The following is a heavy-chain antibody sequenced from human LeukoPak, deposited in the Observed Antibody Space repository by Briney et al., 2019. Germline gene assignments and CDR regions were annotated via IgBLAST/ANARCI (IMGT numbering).Heavy chain of an antibody. V-gene: IGHV3-48*04. D-gene: IGHD2-21*01. CDR2: ISSGSRTI. CDR3: VRESIRGTRDFDY. Sequence: GGSLRLSCAASGFSFSGYSMNWVRQAPGKGLDWVSYISSGSRTIFYAESVKGRFTISRDNAKNLLYLEMNSLRAEDTAVYNCVRESIRGTRDFDYWGQGTLVTVSS. J-gene: IGHJ4*02. CDR1: GFSFSGYS.